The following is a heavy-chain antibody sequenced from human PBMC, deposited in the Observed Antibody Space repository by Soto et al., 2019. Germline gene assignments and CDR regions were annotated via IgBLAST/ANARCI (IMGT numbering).Heavy chain of an antibody. V-gene: IGHV4-30-2*01. CDR1: GGSISSGGYS. J-gene: IGHJ6*02. D-gene: IGHD2-15*01. CDR3: ARYFSGGSLHGQAYYYGMDV. Sequence: QLQLQESGSGLVKPSQTLSLTCAVSGGSISSGGYSWSWIRQPPGKGLEWIGYIYHSGSTYYNPALKSRVTISVDRSKNQFSLKLSSVTAADTAVYYCARYFSGGSLHGQAYYYGMDVWGQGTTVTVSS. CDR2: IYHSGST.